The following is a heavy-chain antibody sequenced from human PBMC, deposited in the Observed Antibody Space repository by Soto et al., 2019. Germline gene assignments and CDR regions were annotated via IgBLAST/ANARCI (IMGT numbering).Heavy chain of an antibody. CDR3: ARGNGHSSRAGGFDP. CDR2: IIPILGIA. J-gene: IGHJ5*02. D-gene: IGHD6-13*01. CDR1: GGTFSSYT. V-gene: IGHV1-69*02. Sequence: QVQLVQSGAEVKKPGSSVKVSCKASGGTFSSYTISWVRQAPGQGLEWMGRIIPILGIANYAQKFQGRVTITADKSTSTAYMELSSLRSEDTAVYYCARGNGHSSRAGGFDPWGQGTLVTVSS.